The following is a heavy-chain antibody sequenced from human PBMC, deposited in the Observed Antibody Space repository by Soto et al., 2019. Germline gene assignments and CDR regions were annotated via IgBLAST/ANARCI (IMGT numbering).Heavy chain of an antibody. CDR1: GGTFSSYT. V-gene: IGHV1-69*08. CDR3: ARDLGYSGYDGQALRDY. J-gene: IGHJ4*02. CDR2: IIPILGIA. D-gene: IGHD5-12*01. Sequence: QVQLVQSGAEVKKPGSSVKVSCKASGGTFSSYTISWVRQAPGQGLEWMGRIIPILGIANYAQKFQGRVTITADKSTSTAYMELSSLRSEDTAVYYCARDLGYSGYDGQALRDYWGQGTLVTVSS.